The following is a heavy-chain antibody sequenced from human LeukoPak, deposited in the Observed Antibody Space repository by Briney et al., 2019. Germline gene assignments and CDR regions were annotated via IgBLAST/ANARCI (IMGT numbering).Heavy chain of an antibody. Sequence: SQTLSLTCAISGDSVSSNSAAWNWIRQSPSRGLEWLGRTYYRSKWYNDYAVSAKSRITINPDTSKNQFSLQLNSVTPEDTAVYYCARVGGSPHYYYYYMDVWGKGTTVTVSS. J-gene: IGHJ6*03. CDR2: TYYRSKWYN. V-gene: IGHV6-1*01. CDR1: GDSVSSNSAA. CDR3: ARVGGSPHYYYYYMDV. D-gene: IGHD3-10*01.